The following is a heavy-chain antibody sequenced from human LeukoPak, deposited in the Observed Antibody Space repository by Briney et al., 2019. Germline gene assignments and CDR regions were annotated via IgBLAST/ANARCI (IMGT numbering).Heavy chain of an antibody. J-gene: IGHJ6*03. Sequence: PSETLSLTCTVSGYSISGGYYWGWIRQPPGKGLEWIGSIYHSGSTYYNPSLKSRVTISVDTSKNQFSLKLSSVTAADTAVYYCARTTEGGYSYGYFYYYYMDVWGKGTTVTISS. D-gene: IGHD5-18*01. V-gene: IGHV4-38-2*02. CDR1: GYSISGGYY. CDR2: IYHSGST. CDR3: ARTTEGGYSYGYFYYYYMDV.